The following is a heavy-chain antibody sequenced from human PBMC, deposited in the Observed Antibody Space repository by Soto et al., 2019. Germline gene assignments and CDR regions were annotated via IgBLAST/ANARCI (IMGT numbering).Heavy chain of an antibody. CDR3: ARDSPRKWPGDWFDP. Sequence: SETLSLTCAVSGYSISSGYYWGWIRQPPGKGLEWIGCIYHRGSTYYNPSLKSRVTISVDTSKNQFSLKLSSVTAADTAVYYYARDSPRKWPGDWFDPWGQGTPVTVSS. D-gene: IGHD5-12*01. J-gene: IGHJ5*02. CDR1: GYSISSGYY. CDR2: IYHRGST. V-gene: IGHV4-38-2*02.